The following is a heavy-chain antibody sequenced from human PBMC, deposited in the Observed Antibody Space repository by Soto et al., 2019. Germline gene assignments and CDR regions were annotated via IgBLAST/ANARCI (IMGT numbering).Heavy chain of an antibody. CDR1: GFTFSSYA. J-gene: IGHJ4*02. Sequence: GGSLRLSCAASGFTFSSYAMSWVRQAPGKGLEWVSAISGSGGSTYYADSVKGRFTISRDNSKNTLYLQMNSLRAEDTAVYYCAKVSVDIVATIHKDFDYWGQGTQVTVSS. CDR3: AKVSVDIVATIHKDFDY. D-gene: IGHD5-12*01. CDR2: ISGSGGST. V-gene: IGHV3-23*01.